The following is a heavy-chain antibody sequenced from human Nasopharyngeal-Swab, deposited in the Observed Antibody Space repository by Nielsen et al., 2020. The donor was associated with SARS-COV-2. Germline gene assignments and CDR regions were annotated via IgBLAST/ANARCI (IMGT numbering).Heavy chain of an antibody. J-gene: IGHJ4*02. CDR3: AKDWGVRELDY. Sequence: GGSLRLSCAASGFTFSSYAMSWVRQAPGKGLEWVPAISGSGGSTYYADSAKGRFTISRDNSKNTLYLQMNSLRAEDTAVYYRAKDWGVRELDYWGQGTLVTVSS. CDR2: ISGSGGST. CDR1: GFTFSSYA. D-gene: IGHD3-10*01. V-gene: IGHV3-23*01.